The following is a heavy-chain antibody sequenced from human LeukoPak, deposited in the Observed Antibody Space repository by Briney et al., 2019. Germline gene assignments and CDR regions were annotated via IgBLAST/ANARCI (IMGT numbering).Heavy chain of an antibody. CDR2: IRYDGSNK. J-gene: IGHJ4*02. D-gene: IGHD2-15*01. CDR3: AKGLLVSFDY. CDR1: GFTFSSYG. V-gene: IGHV3-30*02. Sequence: GGYLRLSCAASGFTFSSYGMHWVRQAPGKGLEGVAFIRYDGSNKYYADSVKGRFTISRDNSKNTLYLQMNSLRAEDTAVYYCAKGLLVSFDYWGQGTLVTVSS.